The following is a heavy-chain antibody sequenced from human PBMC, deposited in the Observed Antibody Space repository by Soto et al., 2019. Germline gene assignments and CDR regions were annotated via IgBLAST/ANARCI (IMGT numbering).Heavy chain of an antibody. CDR1: GYTFDRYY. V-gene: IGHV1-46*02. D-gene: IGHD3-3*02. CDR2: ISPTDTFT. J-gene: IGHJ6*02. CDR3: TRGSFLEWSYMDV. Sequence: ASVKVSCKASGYTFDRYYMHWVRQAPGQGLEWMGVISPTDTFTSHAQQFRGRVTMTRDTSTSTLYMELSSLRSEDTAVYYCTRGSFLEWSYMDVWGHVPTCTVS.